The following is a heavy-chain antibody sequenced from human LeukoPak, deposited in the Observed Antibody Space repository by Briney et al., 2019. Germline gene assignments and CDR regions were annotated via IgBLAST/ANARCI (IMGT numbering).Heavy chain of an antibody. V-gene: IGHV3-7*03. CDR3: ARSIPYGTTWYGRSDY. D-gene: IGHD6-13*01. Sequence: GGSLRLSCAASGFIVSDYYMSWVRRAPGKGLEWVANIKPDGTTKFYVDSVKGRFTISRDNALNSLYLQMNSLRAEDTAIYYCARSIPYGTTWYGRSDYWGQGTLVTVSS. CDR2: IKPDGTTK. J-gene: IGHJ4*02. CDR1: GFIVSDYY.